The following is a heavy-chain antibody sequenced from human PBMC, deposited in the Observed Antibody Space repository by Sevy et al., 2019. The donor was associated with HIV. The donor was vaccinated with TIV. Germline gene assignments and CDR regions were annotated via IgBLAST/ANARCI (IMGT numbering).Heavy chain of an antibody. D-gene: IGHD2-2*01. CDR1: GGSFSGYY. V-gene: IGHV4-34*01. J-gene: IGHJ3*02. CDR3: ARHCSGTSCSHAFDI. CDR2: INHSGST. Sequence: SETLSLTCAVYGGSFSGYYWSWIRQPPGKGLEWIGEINHSGSTNYNPSLKSRVTISVDTSKNQFSLKLSAVTAADTAVYYCARHCSGTSCSHAFDIWGQGTMVTVSS.